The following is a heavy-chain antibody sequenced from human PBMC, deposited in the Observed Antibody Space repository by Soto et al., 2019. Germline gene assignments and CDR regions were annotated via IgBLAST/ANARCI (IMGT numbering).Heavy chain of an antibody. V-gene: IGHV4-39*01. CDR1: GVSISKSSYY. D-gene: IGHD2-2*01. CDR3: AWLVIVPAAMSDYYRAV. J-gene: IGHJ6*03. Sequence: QLQMEESGPGLVKPSETLSLSCTVSGVSISKSSYYWGWIRQPPGRGLEWIGSIHSSGSTSYNPSLENRVTMSVVTFKNQFSLRLNSVTAADTAVYYCAWLVIVPAAMSDYYRAVWGKGAAVTVSS. CDR2: IHSSGST.